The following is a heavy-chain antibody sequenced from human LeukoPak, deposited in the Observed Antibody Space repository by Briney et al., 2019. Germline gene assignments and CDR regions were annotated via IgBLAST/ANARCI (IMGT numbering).Heavy chain of an antibody. CDR1: GFTFSSYA. CDR2: ISGSGGST. D-gene: IGHD6-19*01. J-gene: IGHJ4*02. V-gene: IGHV3-23*01. CDR3: AKAVAGTFDY. Sequence: GGSLSLSCAASGFTFSSYAMSWVRQAPGKGLEWVSVISGSGGSTYYADSVKGRFTISRDNSKNTLYLQMNSLRAEDTAVYCCAKAVAGTFDYWGQGTLVTVSS.